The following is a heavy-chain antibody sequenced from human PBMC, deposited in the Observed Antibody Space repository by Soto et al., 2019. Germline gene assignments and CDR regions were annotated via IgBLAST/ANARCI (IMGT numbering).Heavy chain of an antibody. CDR3: ATHSGRYSYGPRRGRRDY. CDR1: GYTFTAYY. CDR2: INPNSGGT. Sequence: ASVKVSCKASGYTFTAYYMHWVRKAPGQGLEWMGWINPNSGGTNYAQKFQGRVTMTRETSISTAYMELGRLRSDDTAVHYCATHSGRYSYGPRRGRRDYWGQGTLVTVFS. V-gene: IGHV1-2*02. D-gene: IGHD5-18*01. J-gene: IGHJ4*02.